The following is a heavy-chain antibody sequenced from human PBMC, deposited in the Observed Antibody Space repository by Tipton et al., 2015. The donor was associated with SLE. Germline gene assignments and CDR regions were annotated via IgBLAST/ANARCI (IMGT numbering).Heavy chain of an antibody. V-gene: IGHV3-53*01. D-gene: IGHD6-13*01. CDR1: GGSISSSSYY. CDR2: IYSGGST. J-gene: IGHJ4*02. Sequence: LSLTCTVSGGSISSSSYYMSWIRQAPGKGLEWVSVIYSGGSTYYADSVKGRFTISRDNSKNTLYLQMNSLRAEDTAVYYCASQQLVPGMDYWGQGTLVTVSS. CDR3: ASQQLVPGMDY.